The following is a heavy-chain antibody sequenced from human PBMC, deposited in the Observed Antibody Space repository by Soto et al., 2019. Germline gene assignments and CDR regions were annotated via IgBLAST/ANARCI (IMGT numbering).Heavy chain of an antibody. CDR3: ARGTSTGTTSFGPAHHYYYYYGMDV. D-gene: IGHD1-1*01. CDR2: INPNSGGT. J-gene: IGHJ6*02. CDR1: GYTFTVYY. V-gene: IGHV1-2*04. Sequence: ASVKVSCKASGYTFTVYYMHWVRQAPGQGLEWMGWINPNSGGTNYAQKFQGWVTMTRDTSISTAYMELSRLRSDDTAVYYCARGTSTGTTSFGPAHHYYYYYGMDVWGQGTTVTVSS.